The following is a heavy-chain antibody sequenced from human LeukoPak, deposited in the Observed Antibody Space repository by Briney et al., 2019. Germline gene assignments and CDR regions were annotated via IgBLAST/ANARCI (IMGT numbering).Heavy chain of an antibody. J-gene: IGHJ4*02. V-gene: IGHV4-59*01. CDR1: GGSISSYY. Sequence: PSETLSLTCTVSGGSISSYYWSWIRQPPGKGLERIGYIYYSGSTNYNPSLKSRVTISVDTSKNQFSLKLSSVTAADTAVYYCARALYSSGWYRGEYYFDYWGQGTLVTVSS. CDR3: ARALYSSGWYRGEYYFDY. CDR2: IYYSGST. D-gene: IGHD6-19*01.